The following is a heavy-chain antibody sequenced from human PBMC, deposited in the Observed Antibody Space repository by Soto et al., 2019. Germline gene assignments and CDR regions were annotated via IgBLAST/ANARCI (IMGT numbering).Heavy chain of an antibody. Sequence: GVSLRLSCAASGFTFSSYAMHWVRQAPGKGLEWVAVISYDGSNKYYADSVKGRFTISRDNSKNTLYLQMNSLRAEDTAVYYCASSADTAMSSPLDYWGQGTLVTVS. CDR3: ASSADTAMSSPLDY. CDR1: GFTFSSYA. J-gene: IGHJ4*02. CDR2: ISYDGSNK. D-gene: IGHD5-18*01. V-gene: IGHV3-30-3*01.